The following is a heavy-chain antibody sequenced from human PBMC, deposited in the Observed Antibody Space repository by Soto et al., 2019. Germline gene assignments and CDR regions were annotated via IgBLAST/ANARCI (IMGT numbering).Heavy chain of an antibody. Sequence: EVQLLESGGGLVQPGGSLRLSCAASGFTFSSYAMSWVRQAPGKGLEWVSAISGSGGSTYYADSVKGRFIISRDNSKNTLYLQMNSLRAEDTAVYYCATGRGVNFYYGMDVWGQGTTVTVSS. CDR3: ATGRGVNFYYGMDV. CDR2: ISGSGGST. CDR1: GFTFSSYA. D-gene: IGHD3-10*01. V-gene: IGHV3-23*01. J-gene: IGHJ6*02.